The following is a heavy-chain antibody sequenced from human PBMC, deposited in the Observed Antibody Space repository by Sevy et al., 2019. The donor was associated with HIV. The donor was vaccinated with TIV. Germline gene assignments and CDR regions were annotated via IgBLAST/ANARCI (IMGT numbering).Heavy chain of an antibody. CDR1: GFTFSTYA. Sequence: GGSLRLSCAASGFTFSTYAMTWVRQAPGKGLEWVSVISYSGGSTYYADSVRGQFTISRDNSKNTLYLQMNSLRVEDTAVYYCAKDCVSGTYYTGDFDYWGQGTLVTVSS. D-gene: IGHD3-10*01. V-gene: IGHV3-23*01. CDR2: ISYSGGST. J-gene: IGHJ4*02. CDR3: AKDCVSGTYYTGDFDY.